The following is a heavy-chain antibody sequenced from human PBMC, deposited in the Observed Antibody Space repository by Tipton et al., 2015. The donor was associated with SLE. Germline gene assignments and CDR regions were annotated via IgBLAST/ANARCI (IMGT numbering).Heavy chain of an antibody. CDR2: IYSGGST. CDR1: GFTVSSKY. V-gene: IGHV3-53*01. J-gene: IGHJ3*02. Sequence: SLRLSCAASGFTVSSKYMSWVRQAPGKGLEWVSVIYSGGSTYYADSVKGRFTISRDNSKNTLYLQMNSLRAEDTAVYYCAKDWAFDIWGQGTMVTVSS. CDR3: AKDWAFDI.